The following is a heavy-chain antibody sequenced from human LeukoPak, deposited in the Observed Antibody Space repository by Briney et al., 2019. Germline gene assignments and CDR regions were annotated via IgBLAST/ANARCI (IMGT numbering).Heavy chain of an antibody. CDR1: GGSISSYY. CDR2: IYYSGST. V-gene: IGHV4-59*01. D-gene: IGHD2-2*02. Sequence: SETLSLICTVSGGSISSYYWSWIRQPPGKGLEWIGYIYYSGSTNYNPSLKSRVTISVDTSKNQFSLKLSSVTAADTAVYYCARDLLDTYREGYYYYYMDVWGKGTTVTVSS. CDR3: ARDLLDTYREGYYYYYMDV. J-gene: IGHJ6*03.